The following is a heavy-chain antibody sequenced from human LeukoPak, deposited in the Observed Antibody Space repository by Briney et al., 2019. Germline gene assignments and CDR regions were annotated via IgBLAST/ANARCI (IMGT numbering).Heavy chain of an antibody. Sequence: SETLSLTCTVSDGSISSNSYYWGWIRQPPGKGLEWIGSISYSGRTYYNPSLESRVTISVDASKNQFSLELSSVTAADTAVYFCASPRGDDSGGYYTWYFHHWGQGILVTVSS. D-gene: IGHD3-22*01. CDR3: ASPRGDDSGGYYTWYFHH. CDR1: DGSISSNSYY. V-gene: IGHV4-39*01. CDR2: ISYSGRT. J-gene: IGHJ1*01.